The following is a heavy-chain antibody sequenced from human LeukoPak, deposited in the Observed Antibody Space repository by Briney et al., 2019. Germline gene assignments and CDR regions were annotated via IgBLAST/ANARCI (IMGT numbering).Heavy chain of an antibody. J-gene: IGHJ4*02. Sequence: AGGSLRLSCAASGFTFSSYEMNWVRQAPGKGLEWVSYISSSGNTTYHADSVKGRFTISRDNAKNSLYLQMSSLRAEDTAVYYCARDGGSSWYFDYWGQGTLVTVSS. CDR1: GFTFSSYE. CDR2: ISSSGNTT. CDR3: ARDGGSSWYFDY. V-gene: IGHV3-48*03. D-gene: IGHD6-13*01.